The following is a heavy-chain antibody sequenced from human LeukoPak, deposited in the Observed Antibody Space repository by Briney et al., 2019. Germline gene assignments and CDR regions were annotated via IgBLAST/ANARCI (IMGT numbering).Heavy chain of an antibody. D-gene: IGHD3-3*01. CDR3: ARDRLYYDSLNWFDP. V-gene: IGHV1-18*01. Sequence: ASVKVSCKASGGTFSSYAISWVRQAPGQGLEWMGWISAYNGNTNYAQKLQGRVTMTTDTSTSTAYMELRSLRSDDTAVYYCARDRLYYDSLNWFDPWGQGTLVTVSS. CDR1: GGTFSSYA. J-gene: IGHJ5*02. CDR2: ISAYNGNT.